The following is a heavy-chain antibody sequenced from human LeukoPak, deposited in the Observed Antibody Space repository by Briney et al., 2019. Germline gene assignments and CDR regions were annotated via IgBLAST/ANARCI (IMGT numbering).Heavy chain of an antibody. CDR1: GFTFSNYW. Sequence: PGGSLRLSCVASGFTFSNYWMSWVRQAPGKGLEWVADIHRDGSDKYYVDSVKGRFTMSRDNAKNSLYLQMNSLRVEDTAVYYCARGYDETSGWLDIWGQGTMVTVSS. D-gene: IGHD6-25*01. CDR3: ARGYDETSGWLDI. V-gene: IGHV3-7*01. J-gene: IGHJ3*02. CDR2: IHRDGSDK.